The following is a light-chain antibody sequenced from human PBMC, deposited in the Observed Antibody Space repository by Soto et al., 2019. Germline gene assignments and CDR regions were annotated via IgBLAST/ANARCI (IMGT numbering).Light chain of an antibody. J-gene: IGLJ1*01. Sequence: QSALTQPPSASGSPGQSVTISCTGTSSDVGGYNFVSWYQQHPGKAPKLIIYEVTKRPSGVPDRFSGSKSGNTASLPVSGLLAEDEADYYCASYAGGNQVFGTGTKLTVL. CDR2: EVT. CDR1: SSDVGGYNF. V-gene: IGLV2-8*01. CDR3: ASYAGGNQV.